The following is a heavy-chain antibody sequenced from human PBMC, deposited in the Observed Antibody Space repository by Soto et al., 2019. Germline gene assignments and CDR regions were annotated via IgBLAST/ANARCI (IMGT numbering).Heavy chain of an antibody. D-gene: IGHD3-10*01. CDR1: GFTFSDFT. CDR3: TRQYLLWGPFDY. V-gene: IGHV3-73*01. CDR2: IRSKTNTYAT. Sequence: EVQLVESGGGLVQPGGFLKLSCAASGFTFSDFTIHWVRQASGKGLEWVGRIRSKTNTYATAYGAPVKGRFIISRDDSKDTAYLQMNSLKSEDTAVYYCTRQYLLWGPFDYWGQGTPVTVSS. J-gene: IGHJ4*02.